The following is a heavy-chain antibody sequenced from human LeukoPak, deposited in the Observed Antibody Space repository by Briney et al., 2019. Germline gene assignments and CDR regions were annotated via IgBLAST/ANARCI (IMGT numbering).Heavy chain of an antibody. J-gene: IGHJ3*02. V-gene: IGHV1-24*01. CDR3: VTNRQIMILGVVIMPAFDI. CDR1: GYTLTELS. D-gene: IGHD3-3*01. CDR2: FNDGGGEI. Sequence: ASVKVSCKVSGYTLTELSVRWVRQAPGKGLEWMGGFNDGGGEIIYAQKFRGRVTMIETSTTDIAYKERCGLGSEDTVVYYWVTNRQIMILGVVIMPAFDIWVQGTMVTVSS.